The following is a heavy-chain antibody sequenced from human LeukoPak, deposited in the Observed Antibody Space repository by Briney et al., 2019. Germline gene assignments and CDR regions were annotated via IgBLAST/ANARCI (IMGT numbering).Heavy chain of an antibody. CDR1: GFTFSDYW. V-gene: IGHV3-15*01. D-gene: IGHD1-1*01. CDR3: ATGVVTGTSR. Sequence: PGGSLRLSCAASGFTFSDYWMTWIRQAPGKGLEWVARIRSKTEGETKEYAASVKGRFTISRDDSRSRLYLQMNSLKTEDTAVYYCATGVVTGTSRWGQGTLVTVSS. CDR2: IRSKTEGETK. J-gene: IGHJ4*02.